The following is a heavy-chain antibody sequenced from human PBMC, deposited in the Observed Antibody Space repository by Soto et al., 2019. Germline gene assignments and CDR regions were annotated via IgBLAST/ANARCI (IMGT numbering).Heavy chain of an antibody. J-gene: IGHJ4*02. V-gene: IGHV4-34*01. CDR2: INHSGST. D-gene: IGHD4-17*01. Sequence: PSETLSLTCTVSGGSFSGYYWSWIRQPPGKGLEWIGEINHSGSTNYNPSLKSRVTISVDTSKNQFSLKLSSVTAADTAVYYCARGHTVTKPSYYFDYWGQGTLVTVSS. CDR3: ARGHTVTKPSYYFDY. CDR1: GGSFSGYY.